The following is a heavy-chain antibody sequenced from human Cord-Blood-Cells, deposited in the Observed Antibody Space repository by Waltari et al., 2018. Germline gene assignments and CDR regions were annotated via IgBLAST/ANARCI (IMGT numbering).Heavy chain of an antibody. CDR2: INHSGST. Sequence: QVQLQQWGAGLLKPSETLSLTCAVYGGSFSGYYWSWIRQPPGKGLEWIGEINHSGSTNYNPSLKSRVTISVDTSNNQFSLKLSSVTAADTAVYYCASGRRAAADYWGQGTLVTVSS. CDR1: GGSFSGYY. CDR3: ASGRRAAADY. J-gene: IGHJ4*02. V-gene: IGHV4-34*01. D-gene: IGHD6-13*01.